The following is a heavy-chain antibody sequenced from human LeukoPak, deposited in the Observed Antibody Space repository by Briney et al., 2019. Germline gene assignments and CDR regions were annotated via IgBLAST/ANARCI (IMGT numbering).Heavy chain of an antibody. Sequence: GGSLRLSCAASGFTFSSYAMHWVRQAPGKGLEYVSAISSNGGSTYYANSVKGRFTISRDNSKNTLYLQMGSLRAEDMAVYYCARVRGPRIKDAFDIWGQGTMVTVSS. CDR3: ARVRGPRIKDAFDI. CDR1: GFTFSSYA. J-gene: IGHJ3*02. D-gene: IGHD1-14*01. CDR2: ISSNGGST. V-gene: IGHV3-64*01.